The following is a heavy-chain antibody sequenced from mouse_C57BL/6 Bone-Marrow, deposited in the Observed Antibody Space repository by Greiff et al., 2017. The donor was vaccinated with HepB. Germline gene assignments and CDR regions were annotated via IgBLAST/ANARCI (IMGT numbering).Heavy chain of an antibody. J-gene: IGHJ4*01. V-gene: IGHV5-9*01. D-gene: IGHD1-1*01. Sequence: EVKLVESGGGLVKPGGSLKLSCAASGFTFSSYTMSWVRQTPEKRLEWVATISGGGGNTYYPDSVKGRFTISRDNAKNTLYLQMSSLRSEDTALYYCARHEGGLLRMDYWGQGTSVTVSS. CDR1: GFTFSSYT. CDR2: ISGGGGNT. CDR3: ARHEGGLLRMDY.